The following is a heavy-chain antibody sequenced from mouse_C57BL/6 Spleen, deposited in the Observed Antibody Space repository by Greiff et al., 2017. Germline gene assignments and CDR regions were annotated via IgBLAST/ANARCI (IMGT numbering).Heavy chain of an antibody. CDR1: GFTFSDYY. Sequence: EVKLVESEGGLVQPGSSMKLSCTASGFTFSDYYMAWVRQVPEKGLEWVANINYDGSSTYYLDSLKSRFIISRDNAKNILYLQMSSLKSEDTATYYCARVSGTRDYFDYWGQGTTLTVSS. V-gene: IGHV5-16*01. J-gene: IGHJ2*01. CDR3: ARVSGTRDYFDY. CDR2: INYDGSST. D-gene: IGHD4-1*01.